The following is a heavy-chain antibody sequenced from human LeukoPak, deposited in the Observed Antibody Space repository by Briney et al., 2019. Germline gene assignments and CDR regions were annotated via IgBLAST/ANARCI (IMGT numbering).Heavy chain of an antibody. CDR2: ISSSSSYI. Sequence: GGSLRLSCAASGFTFSSYSMNWVRQAPGKGLEWVSSISSSSSYIYYADSVKGRFTISRDNAKNSLYLQMNSLRAEDTAVYYCARGEEGYYYGSGSYYAVEDYWGQGTLVTVSS. D-gene: IGHD3-10*01. CDR1: GFTFSSYS. J-gene: IGHJ4*02. CDR3: ARGEEGYYYGSGSYYAVEDY. V-gene: IGHV3-21*01.